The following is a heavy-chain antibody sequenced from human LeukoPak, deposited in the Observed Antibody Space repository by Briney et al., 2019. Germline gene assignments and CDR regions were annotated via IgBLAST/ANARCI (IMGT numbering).Heavy chain of an antibody. CDR1: GFTFSSYA. J-gene: IGHJ4*02. Sequence: GGSLRLSCAASGFTFSSYAMSWVRQAPGKGLEWVSAISSSGGSTYYADSVKGRFTISRDNSTNTLYLQMTGLRAEDTAVYYCAKSAQGYCTNGVCYPDYWGQGTLVTVSS. D-gene: IGHD2-8*01. CDR3: AKSAQGYCTNGVCYPDY. CDR2: ISSSGGST. V-gene: IGHV3-23*01.